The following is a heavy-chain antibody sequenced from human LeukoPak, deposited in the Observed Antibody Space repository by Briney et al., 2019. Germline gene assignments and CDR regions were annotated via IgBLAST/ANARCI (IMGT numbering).Heavy chain of an antibody. J-gene: IGHJ6*02. V-gene: IGHV3-33*01. CDR2: IWYVGSNK. Sequence: GGSLRLSCAASGFTFSSYGMHWVRQAPGKGLEWVAVIWYVGSNKYYADSVKGRFTISRDNSKNTLYLQMNSLRAEDTAVYYCTRALYCSGGSCYVSGHYYGMDVWGQGTTVTVSS. D-gene: IGHD2-15*01. CDR3: TRALYCSGGSCYVSGHYYGMDV. CDR1: GFTFSSYG.